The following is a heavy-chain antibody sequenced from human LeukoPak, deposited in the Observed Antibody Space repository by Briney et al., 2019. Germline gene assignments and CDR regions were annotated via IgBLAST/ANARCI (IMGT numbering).Heavy chain of an antibody. CDR2: ISSSGSTI. V-gene: IGHV3-11*04. CDR3: ARVEKDIVVVVAARNPYYYYGMDV. Sequence: GGSLRLSCAASGFTFSDYYMSWIRQAPGKGLEWVSYISSSGSTIYYADSVKGRFTISRDNAKNSLYLQMNSLRAEDTAVYYCARVEKDIVVVVAARNPYYYYGMDVWGQGTTVTVSS. CDR1: GFTFSDYY. J-gene: IGHJ6*02. D-gene: IGHD2-15*01.